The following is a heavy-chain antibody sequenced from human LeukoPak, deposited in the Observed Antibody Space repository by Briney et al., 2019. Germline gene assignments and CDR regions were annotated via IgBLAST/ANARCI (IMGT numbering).Heavy chain of an antibody. CDR2: IRSKAYGGTT. V-gene: IGHV3-49*04. Sequence: PGRSLRLSCTASGFTFGDYAMSWVRQAPGKGLEWVGFIRSKAYGGTTEYAASVKGRFTISGDDSKSIAYLQMNSLKTEDTAVYYCTRVGIAVAATGYYYMDVWGKGTTVTVSS. CDR1: GFTFGDYA. D-gene: IGHD6-19*01. J-gene: IGHJ6*03. CDR3: TRVGIAVAATGYYYMDV.